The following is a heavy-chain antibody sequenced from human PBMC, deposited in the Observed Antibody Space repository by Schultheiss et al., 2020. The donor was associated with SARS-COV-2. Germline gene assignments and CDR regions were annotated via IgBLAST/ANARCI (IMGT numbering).Heavy chain of an antibody. Sequence: GGSLRLSCAASGFTFSSYEMNWVRQAPGKGLEWVSYISSSGSTIYYADSVKGRFTISRDNAKNTLYLQMNSLRAEDTAVYYCARDRWEPDYWGQGTLVTVSS. V-gene: IGHV3-48*03. CDR2: ISSSGSTI. CDR3: ARDRWEPDY. CDR1: GFTFSSYE. D-gene: IGHD1-26*01. J-gene: IGHJ4*02.